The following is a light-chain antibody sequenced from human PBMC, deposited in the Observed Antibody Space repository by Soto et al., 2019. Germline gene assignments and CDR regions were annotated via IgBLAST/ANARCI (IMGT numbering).Light chain of an antibody. J-gene: IGKJ4*01. CDR1: QSVSSSY. CDR2: GAS. Sequence: EIVLTQSPGTLSLSPGERATLSCRASQSVSSSYLAWYQQKPGQAPRLLIHGASTRAIGIADRFSGSGSGTDFTLTISRLEPEDCAVYYCQQSGSSPLTFGGGTKVEI. V-gene: IGKV3-20*01. CDR3: QQSGSSPLT.